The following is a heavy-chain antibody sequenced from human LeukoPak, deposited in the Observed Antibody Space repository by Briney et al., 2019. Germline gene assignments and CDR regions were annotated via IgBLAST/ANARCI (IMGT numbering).Heavy chain of an antibody. J-gene: IGHJ4*02. CDR3: ARDVAVAGTDVVDY. V-gene: IGHV1-18*01. CDR1: GYTFTSYG. D-gene: IGHD6-19*01. CDR2: ISAYKCNT. Sequence: GASVKVSCKASGYTFTSYGISWVRQAPGQGLEWMGWISAYKCNTNYAQKLQGRVTMTTDTSTSTAYMELRSLRSDDTAVYYCARDVAVAGTDVVDYWGQGTLVTVSS.